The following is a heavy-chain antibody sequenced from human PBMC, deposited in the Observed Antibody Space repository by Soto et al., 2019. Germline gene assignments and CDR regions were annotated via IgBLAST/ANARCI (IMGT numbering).Heavy chain of an antibody. CDR3: ASGAVSAIPSYFDY. CDR2: MYYSGNT. CDR1: GGSIRSSSYY. V-gene: IGHV4-39*01. Sequence: SESLSLTCTVSGGSIRSSSYYWGWIRQPPGKGLEWIGSMYYSGNTYYNPSLKSRVTISVDTSKNQLSLKLNSVTAADTAVYYCASGAVSAIPSYFDYWGQGTLVTVSS. D-gene: IGHD2-15*01. J-gene: IGHJ4*02.